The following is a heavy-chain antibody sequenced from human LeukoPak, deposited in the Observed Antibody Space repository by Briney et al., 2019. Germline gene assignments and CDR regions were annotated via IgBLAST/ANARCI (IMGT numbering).Heavy chain of an antibody. CDR2: IYYSGST. V-gene: IGHV4-30-4*08. D-gene: IGHD2-2*02. J-gene: IGHJ4*02. CDR3: ARGTVVPAAILVY. Sequence: SETLSLTCTISGGSISSGDYYWSWIRQPPGKGLEWIGYIYYSGSTYYNPSLKSRVTISVDTSKNQFSLKLSSVTAADTAVYYCARGTVVPAAILVYWGQGTLVTVSS. CDR1: GGSISSGDYY.